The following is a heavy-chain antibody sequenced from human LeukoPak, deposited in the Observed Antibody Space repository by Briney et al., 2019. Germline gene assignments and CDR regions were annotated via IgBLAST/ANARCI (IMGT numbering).Heavy chain of an antibody. CDR2: ISYDGSNK. Sequence: GGSLRLSCAASGFTFSSYAMQWVRQAPGKGLEWVAVISYDGSNKYYADSVKGRFTISRDSSENTLFLHMNTLRAEDTAIYYCAKDRTVGASYWYFDLWGRGTLVTVSS. J-gene: IGHJ2*01. CDR1: GFTFSSYA. V-gene: IGHV3-30*04. CDR3: AKDRTVGASYWYFDL. D-gene: IGHD1-26*01.